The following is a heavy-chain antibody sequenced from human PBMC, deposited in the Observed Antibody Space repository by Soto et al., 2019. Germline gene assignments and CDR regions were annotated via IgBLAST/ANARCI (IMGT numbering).Heavy chain of an antibody. J-gene: IGHJ6*02. CDR3: AAERKQLHYYYYGMDV. CDR2: IVVGSGNT. CDR1: GLTFTSSA. V-gene: IGHV1-58*01. Sequence: GASVKVSCKASGLTFTSSAVQWVRQARGQRLEWIGWIVVGSGNTNYAQKFQERVTITRDMSTSTAYMELSSLRSEDTAVYYCAAERKQLHYYYYGMDVWGQGTTVTVS. D-gene: IGHD6-13*01.